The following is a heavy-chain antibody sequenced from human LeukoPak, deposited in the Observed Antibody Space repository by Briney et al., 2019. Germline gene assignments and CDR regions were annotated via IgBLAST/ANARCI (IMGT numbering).Heavy chain of an antibody. D-gene: IGHD4-17*01. CDR2: IKQDGSEK. CDR3: ARDPSLSSNYGVHADV. CDR1: GFTFSSYW. J-gene: IGHJ4*02. Sequence: GGSLRLSCAAPGFTFSSYWMSWVRQAPGKGLEWVANIKQDGSEKYYVDSVKGRFTISRDNAKNSLYLQMNSLRAEDTAAYYCARDPSLSSNYGVHADVWGRGTLVTVSS. V-gene: IGHV3-7*01.